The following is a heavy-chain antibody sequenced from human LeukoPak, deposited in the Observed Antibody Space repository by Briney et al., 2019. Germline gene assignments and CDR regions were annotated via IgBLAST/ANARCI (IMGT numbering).Heavy chain of an antibody. CDR3: AKWTGSYKFLDV. J-gene: IGHJ6*04. Sequence: GGSLRLSCAASGFTFSSYGMHWVRQAPGKGLEWVAFIRYDGSNKYYADSVKGRFTISRDNSKNTLYLQMNSLRAEETAVYYCAKWTGSYKFLDVWGKGTTVTISS. V-gene: IGHV3-30*02. D-gene: IGHD3-10*01. CDR2: IRYDGSNK. CDR1: GFTFSSYG.